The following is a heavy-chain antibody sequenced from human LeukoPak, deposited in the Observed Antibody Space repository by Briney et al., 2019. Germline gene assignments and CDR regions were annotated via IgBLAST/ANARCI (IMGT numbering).Heavy chain of an antibody. V-gene: IGHV4-39*07. CDR2: VSFSGST. J-gene: IGHJ4*02. Sequence: PSETLSLTCSVSGGSVSGRSYYWGWIRQPPGKGLEWIGSVSFSGSTYYNPSLKSRVTISVDTSKNQFSLRLSSVTAADTAVYYCAKYCSTTSCYYLDYWGQGILVTVSS. CDR3: AKYCSTTSCYYLDY. D-gene: IGHD2-2*01. CDR1: GGSVSGRSYY.